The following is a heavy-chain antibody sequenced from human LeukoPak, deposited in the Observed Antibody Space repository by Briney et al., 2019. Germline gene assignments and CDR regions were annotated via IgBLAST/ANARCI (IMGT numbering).Heavy chain of an antibody. D-gene: IGHD3-10*01. V-gene: IGHV3-11*01. J-gene: IGHJ4*02. Sequence: GGSLRLSCAASGFTFSDYYMSWIRQAPGKGLEWVSYISNSGGATNYGDSVRGRLTISRDNSKNSLYLEMNSLRAEDTAIHYCARESYYGSGTYFNFDYWGQGILVTVSS. CDR3: ARESYYGSGTYFNFDY. CDR1: GFTFSDYY. CDR2: ISNSGGAT.